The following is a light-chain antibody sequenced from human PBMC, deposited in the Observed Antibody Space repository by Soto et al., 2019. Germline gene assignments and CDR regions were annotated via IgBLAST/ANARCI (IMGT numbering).Light chain of an antibody. CDR3: QQYGRSPMFT. Sequence: EIVLTQSPGTLSLSPGDRATLSCRASQSVSSNYLGWYHQKPGQAPRRLIYDASSGAACIPDRFSGSGSGTDFTLTISRLEPEDFAVYFCQQYGRSPMFTFGQGTKLEVK. CDR1: QSVSSNY. V-gene: IGKV3-20*01. J-gene: IGKJ2*01. CDR2: DAS.